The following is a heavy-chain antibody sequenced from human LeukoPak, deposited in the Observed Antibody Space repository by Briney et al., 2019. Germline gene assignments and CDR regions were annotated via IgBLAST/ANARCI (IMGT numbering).Heavy chain of an antibody. Sequence: SETLSLTCTVSGGSISSGSYYWSWIRQPAGKGLEWIGRIYTSGSTNYNPSLKSRVTISVDTSKNQFSLKLSSVTAADTAVYYCARGRGRFGPWGQGTLVTVSS. J-gene: IGHJ5*02. CDR2: IYTSGST. CDR3: ARGRGRFGP. CDR1: GGSISSGSYY. V-gene: IGHV4-61*02.